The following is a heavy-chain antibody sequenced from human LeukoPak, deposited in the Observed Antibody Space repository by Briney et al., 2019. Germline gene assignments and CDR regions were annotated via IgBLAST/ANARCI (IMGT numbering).Heavy chain of an antibody. J-gene: IGHJ4*02. CDR3: AREASIAAAGWISDY. Sequence: SETLSLTCTVSGGSINSNYWTWIRQPAGKGLEWIGRISTNGITNYSPSLKSRVTISLDKSKNQFSLILASVTAADTALYYCAREASIAAAGWISDYWGQGTLVTVSS. CDR1: GGSINSNY. CDR2: ISTNGIT. D-gene: IGHD6-13*01. V-gene: IGHV4-4*07.